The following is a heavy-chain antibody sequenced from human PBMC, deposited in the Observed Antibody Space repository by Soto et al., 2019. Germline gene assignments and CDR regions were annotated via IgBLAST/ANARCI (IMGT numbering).Heavy chain of an antibody. CDR1: GYGFTTYG. CDR2: ISAHNGNT. J-gene: IGHJ4*02. D-gene: IGHD1-1*01. V-gene: IGHV1-18*01. CDR3: ARGRYGDY. Sequence: QVHLVQSGAEVKKPGASVKVSCKGSGYGFTTYGITWVRQAPGQGLEWMAWISAHNGNTNYAQKLQGRVTVTRDTSTSKSYMELRSLSSDDTAVYYWARGRYGDYWGQGALGTVSS.